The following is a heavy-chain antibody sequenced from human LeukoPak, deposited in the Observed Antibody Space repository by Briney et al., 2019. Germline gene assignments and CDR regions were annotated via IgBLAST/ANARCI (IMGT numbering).Heavy chain of an antibody. CDR3: GRLSIGFYHKYYFDY. CDR2: IHYTGST. Sequence: SETLSLTCTVSGDSITSSNYYWGWIRQPPGKGLEWIGNIHYTGSTSSNPSLKSRVTISVDTSKTQFSLRLSSVTAADTAVYYCGRLSIGFYHKYYFDYWGQGTLVTVSS. J-gene: IGHJ4*02. D-gene: IGHD3-22*01. CDR1: GDSITSSNYY. V-gene: IGHV4-39*01.